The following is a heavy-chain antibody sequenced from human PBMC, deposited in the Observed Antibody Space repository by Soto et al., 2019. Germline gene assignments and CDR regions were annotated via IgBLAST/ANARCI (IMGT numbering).Heavy chain of an antibody. CDR1: GFTFGASA. V-gene: IGHV3-73*01. CDR3: AGDRGDAFDI. CDR2: IGSRGETYAT. J-gene: IGHJ3*02. D-gene: IGHD3-10*01. Sequence: PGGSLRLSCAASGFTFGASALQWVRQASGKGLEWLGRIGSRGETYATTYAASVKGRFTISRQTSKNTLYLQMNSLRAEDTAVYYCAGDRGDAFDIWGQGTMVTVSS.